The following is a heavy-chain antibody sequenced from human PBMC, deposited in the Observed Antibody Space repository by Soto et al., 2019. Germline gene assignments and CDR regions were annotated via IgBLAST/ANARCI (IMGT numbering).Heavy chain of an antibody. CDR3: ARGQEVGAHFFDS. V-gene: IGHV3-15*01. J-gene: IGHJ4*02. Sequence: VSLRLSCAASGFTFSNAWMSWVRQAPWKGLEWVGRIKSKSYGEATDYAAPVTGRFTISRDDSKNTLYLQMNSLRAGDTALYFCARGQEVGAHFFDSWGQGTQVTVSS. CDR1: GFTFSNAW. CDR2: IKSKSYGEAT. D-gene: IGHD2-15*01.